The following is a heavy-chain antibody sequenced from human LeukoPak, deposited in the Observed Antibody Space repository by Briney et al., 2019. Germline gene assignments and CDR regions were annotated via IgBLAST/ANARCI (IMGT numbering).Heavy chain of an antibody. Sequence: GGSLRLSCAASGFTFSSYGMHWVRQAPGKGLEWVAVISYDGSNKYYADSVKGRFTISRDNSKNTLYLQMNSLRAEDTAVYYCAKAKKIWFGEPTDYWGQGTLVTVSS. CDR2: ISYDGSNK. CDR3: AKAKKIWFGEPTDY. CDR1: GFTFSSYG. V-gene: IGHV3-30*18. D-gene: IGHD3-10*01. J-gene: IGHJ4*02.